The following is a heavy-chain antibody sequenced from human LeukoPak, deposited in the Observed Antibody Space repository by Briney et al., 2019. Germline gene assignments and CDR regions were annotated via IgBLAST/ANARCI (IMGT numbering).Heavy chain of an antibody. CDR1: GFTFSSYA. CDR3: AKGTHRIAAAGSEIDY. J-gene: IGHJ4*02. V-gene: IGHV3-23*01. Sequence: TGGSLRLSGAASGFTFSSYAMSWVRQAPGKGLEWVSAISGSGGSTYYADSVKGRFTISRDNSKNTLYLQMNSLRAEDTAVYYCAKGTHRIAAAGSEIDYWGQGTLVTVSS. CDR2: ISGSGGST. D-gene: IGHD6-13*01.